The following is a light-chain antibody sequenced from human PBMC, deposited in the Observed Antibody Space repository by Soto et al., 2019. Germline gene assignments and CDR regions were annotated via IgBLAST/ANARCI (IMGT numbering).Light chain of an antibody. V-gene: IGLV3-21*04. CDR2: YDI. Sequence: SYELSQAPSVSVAPGETATLTCGGNNIGRKSVHWYQQRPGQAPVLVIYYDIDRPSGIPERFSASNSGNTATLTITRVEAGDEADYYCQVWDAATDRVVFGGGTQLTVL. J-gene: IGLJ2*01. CDR3: QVWDAATDRVV. CDR1: NIGRKS.